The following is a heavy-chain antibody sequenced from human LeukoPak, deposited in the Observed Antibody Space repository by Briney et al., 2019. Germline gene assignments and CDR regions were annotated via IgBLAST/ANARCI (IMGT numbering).Heavy chain of an antibody. D-gene: IGHD2-2*02. CDR1: GLTFSSYG. CDR2: IRYDGSNK. CDR3: AKDCSSTSCYRNY. Sequence: GGSLRLSCAASGLTFSSYGMHWVRQAPGKGLEWVAFIRYDGSNKYYADSVKGRFTISRDNSKNTLYLQMNSLRAEDTAVYYCAKDCSSTSCYRNYWGQGTLVTASS. J-gene: IGHJ4*02. V-gene: IGHV3-30*02.